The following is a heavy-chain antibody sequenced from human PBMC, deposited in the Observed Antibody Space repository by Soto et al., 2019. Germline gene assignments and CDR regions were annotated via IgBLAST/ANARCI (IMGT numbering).Heavy chain of an antibody. CDR2: INHSGST. CDR3: ARAKPAAGTTTIGNWFDP. Sequence: SETLSLTCAVYGGSFSGYYWSWIRQPPGKGLEWIGEINHSGSTNYNPSLKSRVTISVDTSKNQFSLKLSSVTAADTAVYYCARAKPAAGTTTIGNWFDPWGQGTLVTVSS. D-gene: IGHD6-13*01. J-gene: IGHJ5*02. V-gene: IGHV4-34*01. CDR1: GGSFSGYY.